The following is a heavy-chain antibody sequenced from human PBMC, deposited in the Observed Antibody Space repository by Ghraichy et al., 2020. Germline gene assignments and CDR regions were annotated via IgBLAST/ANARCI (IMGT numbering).Heavy chain of an antibody. CDR1: GFTFSPYT. V-gene: IGHV3-21*01. CDR2: ISGSGTYI. D-gene: IGHD5-24*01. CDR3: ARADNGNYGNY. Sequence: GESLNISCEASGFTFSPYTMNWVRQAPGKGLEWVSSISGSGTYIYYADSVKGRFTISRDNAKNSLYLQMNSLRDDDTALYYCARADNGNYGNYWGQGTLLTVSS. J-gene: IGHJ4*02.